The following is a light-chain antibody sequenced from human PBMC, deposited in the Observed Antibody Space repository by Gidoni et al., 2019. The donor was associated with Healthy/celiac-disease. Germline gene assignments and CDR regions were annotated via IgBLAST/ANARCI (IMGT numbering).Light chain of an antibody. CDR2: WAT. V-gene: IGKV4-1*01. CDR3: QQYYSTPW. Sequence: IVMTQSPDSLAVSLGERATINCKSSQSVLYSSNNKNYLAWYQQKPGQPPKLLIYWATTRESGVPDRFSGSGSGTDFTLTISSLQAEDVAVYYCQQYYSTPWFGQXTKVEIK. CDR1: QSVLYSSNNKNY. J-gene: IGKJ1*01.